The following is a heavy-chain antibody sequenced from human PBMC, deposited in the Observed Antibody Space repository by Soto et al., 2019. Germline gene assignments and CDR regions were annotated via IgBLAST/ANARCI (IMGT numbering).Heavy chain of an antibody. Sequence: QMQLVESGGGVVQPGRSLRLSCAASGFTFSSYAMHWVRQAPGKGLEWVAVISYDGSNKYYADSVKGRFTISRDNSKNTLYLQMNSLRAEDTAVYYCARGYCSGGSCQKGYADFDYWGQGTLVTVSS. CDR3: ARGYCSGGSCQKGYADFDY. CDR1: GFTFSSYA. J-gene: IGHJ4*02. D-gene: IGHD2-15*01. V-gene: IGHV3-30-3*01. CDR2: ISYDGSNK.